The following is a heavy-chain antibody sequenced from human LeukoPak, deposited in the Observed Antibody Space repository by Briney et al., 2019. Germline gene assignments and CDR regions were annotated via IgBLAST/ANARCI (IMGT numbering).Heavy chain of an antibody. CDR3: ARAGYSNRWDGVDY. Sequence: GESLKISCKGAGYTFTNYWIGWVRQMPGKGLEFMGIIYPDNSDTRYSPCFQGQVTISVDKSINTAYLQWSSLKASDSAMYYCARAGYSNRWDGVDYWGQGTLVTVSS. CDR1: GYTFTNYW. V-gene: IGHV5-51*01. J-gene: IGHJ4*02. CDR2: IYPDNSDT. D-gene: IGHD2/OR15-2a*01.